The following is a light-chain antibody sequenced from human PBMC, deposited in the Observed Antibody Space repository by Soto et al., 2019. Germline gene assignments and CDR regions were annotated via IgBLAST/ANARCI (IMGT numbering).Light chain of an antibody. CDR2: DVS. J-gene: IGLJ2*01. CDR3: SSYTTSNTLV. V-gene: IGLV2-14*01. Sequence: QSALTQPASVSGSPGQSITISCTGTSNDVGGYRYVSWFQQHPGKAPQLIFYDVSDRPSGVSDRFSGSKSGNTASLTISGLQAEDEADYYCSSYTTSNTLVFGGGTKLTVL. CDR1: SNDVGGYRY.